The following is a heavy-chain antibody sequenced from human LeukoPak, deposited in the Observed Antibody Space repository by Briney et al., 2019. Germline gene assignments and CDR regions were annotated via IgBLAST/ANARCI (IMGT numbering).Heavy chain of an antibody. CDR2: ISYDGNNK. D-gene: IGHD3-10*01. V-gene: IGHV3-30*04. Sequence: PGRSLRLSCAASGFIFSSYAMHWVRQAPGKGLEWVAVISYDGNNKYYADSVKGRFTISRDNSKNTLYLEMNSLRVEDTAVYYCAKGKDYYGSGSPHYWGQGTLVTVSS. J-gene: IGHJ4*02. CDR1: GFIFSSYA. CDR3: AKGKDYYGSGSPHY.